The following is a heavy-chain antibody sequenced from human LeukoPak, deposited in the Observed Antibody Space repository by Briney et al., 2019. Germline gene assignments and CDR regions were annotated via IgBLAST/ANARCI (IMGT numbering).Heavy chain of an antibody. J-gene: IGHJ6*03. CDR1: GGSFGGYY. CDR2: INHSGST. V-gene: IGHV4-34*01. D-gene: IGHD3-10*01. Sequence: PSETLSLTCAVYGGSFGGYYWSGIRQPPGKGLEWIGEINHSGSTNYNPSLKSRVTISVDTSKNQFSLKLSSVTAADTAVYYCARGYIPRSGKSPVYYYMDVWGKGTTVTVSS. CDR3: ARGYIPRSGKSPVYYYMDV.